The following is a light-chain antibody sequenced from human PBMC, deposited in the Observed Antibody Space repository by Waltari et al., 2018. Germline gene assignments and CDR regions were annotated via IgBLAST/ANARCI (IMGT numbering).Light chain of an antibody. V-gene: IGKV3-20*01. CDR1: QSVAKY. Sequence: EIVLTQSPGSPSLSPGERATLSCKASQSVAKYLAWYQQKPGQAPRLLIYHASIRATGIPDRFSGSGYGTDFSLTISRLEPEDFAVYFCQKYVNLPATFGQGTTVEV. CDR2: HAS. CDR3: QKYVNLPAT. J-gene: IGKJ1*01.